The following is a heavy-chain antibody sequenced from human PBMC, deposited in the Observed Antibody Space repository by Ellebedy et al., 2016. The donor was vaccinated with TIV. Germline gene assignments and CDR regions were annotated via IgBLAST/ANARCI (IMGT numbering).Heavy chain of an antibody. CDR2: IYYSGST. J-gene: IGHJ2*01. Sequence: SETLSLTCTVSDGSISSSSYYWGWIRQPPGKGLEWIGYIYYSGSTNYNPSLKSRVTISVDTSKNQFSLKLSSVTAADTAVYYCARDERYCSGGSCYMVGGDWYFDLWGRGTLVTVSS. V-gene: IGHV4-61*01. CDR3: ARDERYCSGGSCYMVGGDWYFDL. CDR1: DGSISSSSYY. D-gene: IGHD2-15*01.